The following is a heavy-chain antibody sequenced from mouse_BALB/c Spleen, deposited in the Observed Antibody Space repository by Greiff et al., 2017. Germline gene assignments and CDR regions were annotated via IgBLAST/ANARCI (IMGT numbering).Heavy chain of an antibody. V-gene: IGHV14-3*02. CDR3: ARGDYDPPGAY. D-gene: IGHD2-4*01. Sequence: EVKLMESGAELVKPGASVKLSCTASGFNIKDTYMHWVKQRPEQGLEWIGRIDPANGNTKYDPKFQGKATITADTSSNTAYLQLSSLTSEDTAVYYCARGDYDPPGAYWGQGTLVTVSA. CDR2: IDPANGNT. CDR1: GFNIKDTY. J-gene: IGHJ3*01.